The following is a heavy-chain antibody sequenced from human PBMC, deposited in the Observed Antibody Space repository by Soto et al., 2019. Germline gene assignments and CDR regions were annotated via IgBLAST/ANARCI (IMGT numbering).Heavy chain of an antibody. V-gene: IGHV3-33*01. CDR3: AREVSVLNAFDI. Sequence: GGSLRLSCAASGFTFSSYGMHWVRQAPGKGLEWVAVIWYDGSNKYYADSVKGRFTISRDNSKNTLYLQMNSLRAEDTAVYYCAREVSVLNAFDIWGQGTMVTVS. CDR1: GFTFSSYG. CDR2: IWYDGSNK. D-gene: IGHD2-8*01. J-gene: IGHJ3*02.